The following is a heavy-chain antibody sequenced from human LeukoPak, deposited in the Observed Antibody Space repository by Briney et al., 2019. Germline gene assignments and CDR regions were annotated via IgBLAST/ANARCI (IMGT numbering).Heavy chain of an antibody. Sequence: PSETLSLTCAVYGGSFSSYYWSWIRQPPGKRLEWIGYIYYSGSTDYNPSLKSRVTISVDTSKNQFSLKLSSVTAADTALYYCATERAGSGSPNFYYFDSWGQGILVTVSS. CDR1: GGSFSSYY. J-gene: IGHJ4*02. D-gene: IGHD3-10*01. CDR2: IYYSGST. CDR3: ATERAGSGSPNFYYFDS. V-gene: IGHV4-59*12.